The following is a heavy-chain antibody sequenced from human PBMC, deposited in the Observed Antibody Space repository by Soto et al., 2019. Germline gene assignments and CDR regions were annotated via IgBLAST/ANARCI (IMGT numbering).Heavy chain of an antibody. Sequence: PVGSLRLSCAASGFIFSDYAMSWVRQAPGKGLEWVSVVGGQGSNTYYADSVRGRFTVSRDDSRNTLYLRMDSLRVEDTAVYYCTRDHYGRGFSSGAFDSWGQGTPVTVSS. J-gene: IGHJ4*02. D-gene: IGHD5-18*01. V-gene: IGHV3-23*01. CDR2: VGGQGSNT. CDR1: GFIFSDYA. CDR3: TRDHYGRGFSSGAFDS.